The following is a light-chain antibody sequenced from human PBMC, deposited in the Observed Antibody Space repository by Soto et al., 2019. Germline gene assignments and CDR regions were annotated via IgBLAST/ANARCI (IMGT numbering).Light chain of an antibody. J-gene: IGKJ2*01. Sequence: ETVLTQSPATLSLSPGERATLSCRASRSISTYLAWYQQKPGQAPRLLIYEALNRATGIPARFSGSGSGTDFTLTISSLEPEDFAVYYCQQCGPSLKYTFGQGTTLEIK. CDR3: QQCGPSLKYT. CDR2: EAL. CDR1: RSISTY. V-gene: IGKV3-11*01.